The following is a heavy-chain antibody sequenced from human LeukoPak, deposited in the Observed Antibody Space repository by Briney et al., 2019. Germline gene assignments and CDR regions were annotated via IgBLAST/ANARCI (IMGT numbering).Heavy chain of an antibody. V-gene: IGHV3-49*03. J-gene: IGHJ4*02. CDR3: TRTDRSCYNSSGYLHCDY. CDR2: IRSKAYGGTT. CDR1: GFTFGDYA. D-gene: IGHD3-22*01. Sequence: PGRSLRLSCTASGFTFGDYAMSWFRQAPGKGLERVGFIRSKAYGGTTQYAASVEGRFTISRDDSKGIAYLQINSLKTEDTAVYYCTRTDRSCYNSSGYLHCDYSGQGTLVTFSS.